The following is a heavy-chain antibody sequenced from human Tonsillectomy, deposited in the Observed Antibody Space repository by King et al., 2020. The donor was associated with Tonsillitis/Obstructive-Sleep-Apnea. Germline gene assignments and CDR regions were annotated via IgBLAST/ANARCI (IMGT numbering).Heavy chain of an antibody. J-gene: IGHJ2*01. V-gene: IGHV4-4*07. D-gene: IGHD2-21*02. Sequence: QLQESGPGLVKPSETLSLTCTVSGGSIGDYYWSWIRQPAGKGLEWIGRINTSGSTNYNPSLKSRVTMSIDTSRNQISLKMTSVTAADTAVYYCARGVMEVVVTAIYWNLDLWGRGTLVTVSS. CDR1: GGSIGDYY. CDR3: ARGVMEVVVTAIYWNLDL. CDR2: INTSGST.